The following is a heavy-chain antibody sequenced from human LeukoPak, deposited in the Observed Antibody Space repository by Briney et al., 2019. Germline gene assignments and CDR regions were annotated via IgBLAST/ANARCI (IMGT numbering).Heavy chain of an antibody. CDR1: GDSVSSSSYY. J-gene: IGHJ4*02. CDR2: IHYTGSA. D-gene: IGHD3-22*01. Sequence: SETLSLTCTVSGDSVSSSSYYWDWIRQPPGKGLEWIGSIHYTGSAYYNPSLRSRVTISVATSKNQFSLNLNAVTAADTAIYYCARNRYYSDGGGYVHDYWGQGTLVTVSS. CDR3: ARNRYYSDGGGYVHDY. V-gene: IGHV4-39*07.